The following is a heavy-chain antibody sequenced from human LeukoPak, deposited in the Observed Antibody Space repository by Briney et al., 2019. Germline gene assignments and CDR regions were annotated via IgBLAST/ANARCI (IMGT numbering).Heavy chain of an antibody. CDR2: IIPIFGTA. CDR3: AREEDEYSSGWYDAFDI. D-gene: IGHD6-19*01. V-gene: IGHV1-69*05. CDR1: GGTFSSYA. J-gene: IGHJ3*02. Sequence: SVKVSCKASGGTFSSYAISWVRQAPGQGLEWMGRIIPIFGTANYAQKFQGRVTIITDESTRTAYMELSSLRSEDTAVYYCAREEDEYSSGWYDAFDIWGQGTMVTVSS.